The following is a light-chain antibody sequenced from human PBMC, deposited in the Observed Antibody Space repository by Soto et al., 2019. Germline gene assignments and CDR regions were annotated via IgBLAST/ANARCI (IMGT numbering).Light chain of an antibody. CDR3: SSYTSSSTPHVV. Sequence: QSALTQPPSVSGSPGQSVTISCTGTSSDVGSYNRVSWYQQPPGTAPKLLIYEVSNRPSGVPDRFSGSKSDNTASLTISGLQAEDEADYYCSSYTSSSTPHVVFGGGTKLTVL. CDR2: EVS. V-gene: IGLV2-18*02. CDR1: SSDVGSYNR. J-gene: IGLJ2*01.